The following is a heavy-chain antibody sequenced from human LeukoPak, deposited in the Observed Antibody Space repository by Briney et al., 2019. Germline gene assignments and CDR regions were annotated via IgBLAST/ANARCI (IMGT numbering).Heavy chain of an antibody. CDR3: AKARGVTTVRGPYYYYYMDV. CDR2: ISGSGGST. J-gene: IGHJ6*03. CDR1: GFTFSSYA. Sequence: PGGSLRLSCAASGFTFSSYAMSWVRQAPGKGLEWVSAISGSGGSTYYADSVKGRFTISRDNSKNTLYLQMNSLRAEDTAVYYCAKARGVTTVRGPYYYYYMDVWGKGTTVTVSS. V-gene: IGHV3-23*01. D-gene: IGHD3-10*01.